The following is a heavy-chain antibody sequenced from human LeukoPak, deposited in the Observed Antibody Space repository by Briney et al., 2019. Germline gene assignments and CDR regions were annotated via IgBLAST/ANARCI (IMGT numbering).Heavy chain of an antibody. CDR1: GYSISSDYY. CDR3: ARIEDVTRGYNHAYYFDY. J-gene: IGHJ4*02. V-gene: IGHV4-38-2*02. D-gene: IGHD5-18*01. Sequence: SETLSLTRTVSGYSISSDYYWGWIRQPPGKGLEWIGNIFHNRNTYYNPSLKSRVTMSIDTSKKQFSLKLRTATAADTAVYYCARIEDVTRGYNHAYYFDYWGQGTLVTVSS. CDR2: IFHNRNT.